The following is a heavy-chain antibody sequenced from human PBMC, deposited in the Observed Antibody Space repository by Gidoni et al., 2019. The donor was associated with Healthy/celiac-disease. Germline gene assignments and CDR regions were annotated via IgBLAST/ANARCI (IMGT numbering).Heavy chain of an antibody. D-gene: IGHD2-15*01. CDR2: IRSKANSYAT. Sequence: EVQLVESGGGLVQPGGSLKLSCADSGFTFSGPAMHWVRQASGKGLEWVDRIRSKANSYATAYAASVKGRFTISRDDSKNTAYLQMNSLKTEDTAVYYCTRPLPPGYCSGGSCENYYMDVWGKGTTVTVSS. V-gene: IGHV3-73*01. CDR3: TRPLPPGYCSGGSCENYYMDV. J-gene: IGHJ6*03. CDR1: GFTFSGPA.